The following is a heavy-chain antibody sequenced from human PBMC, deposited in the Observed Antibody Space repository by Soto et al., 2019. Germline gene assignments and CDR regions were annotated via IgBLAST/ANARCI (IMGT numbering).Heavy chain of an antibody. CDR1: GYTFTSYG. CDR2: ISAYNGNT. J-gene: IGHJ5*02. V-gene: IGHV1-18*04. D-gene: IGHD3-3*01. CDR3: ARDLSRGPIFGVVITPDWFDP. Sequence: ASVKVSCKASGYTFTSYGISWVRQAPGQGLEWMGWISAYNGNTNYAQKLQGRVTMTTDTSTSTAYMELRSLRSDDTAVYYCARDLSRGPIFGVVITPDWFDPWGQGTLVTVSS.